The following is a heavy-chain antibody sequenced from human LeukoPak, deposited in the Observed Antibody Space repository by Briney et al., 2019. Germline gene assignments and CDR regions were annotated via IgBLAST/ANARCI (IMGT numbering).Heavy chain of an antibody. CDR1: GFSFDEYA. CDR2: ISYSSGTI. V-gene: IGHV3-9*01. CDR3: AKDRGGSSQLGDAFDV. Sequence: SGGSLRLSCVASGFSFDEYAMHWVRHAPGKGLEWVAGISYSSGTIGYVDSVKGRFTISRDNAKNSLYLQMNSLRAGDTALYYCAKDRGGSSQLGDAFDVWGQGTMVSVSS. D-gene: IGHD2-15*01. J-gene: IGHJ3*01.